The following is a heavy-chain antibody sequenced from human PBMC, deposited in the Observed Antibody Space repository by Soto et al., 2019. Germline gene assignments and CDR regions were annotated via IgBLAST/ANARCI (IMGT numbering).Heavy chain of an antibody. D-gene: IGHD6-19*01. CDR3: ARGSGWLDY. Sequence: EVQLVDSGGDLVQPGGSLRLSCVAAGFTFSNHWMTWVRQAPGGGLEWVANIKQAGSEKYYVDSVDGRFTISRDNAKKSLYLQMNSLRVNDTAVYYCARGSGWLDYWGQGTLVTVFS. V-gene: IGHV3-7*04. J-gene: IGHJ4*02. CDR1: GFTFSNHW. CDR2: IKQAGSEK.